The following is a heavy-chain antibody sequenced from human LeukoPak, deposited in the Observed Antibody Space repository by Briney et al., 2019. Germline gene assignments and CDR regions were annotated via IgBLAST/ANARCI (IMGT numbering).Heavy chain of an antibody. J-gene: IGHJ5*02. V-gene: IGHV3-23*01. Sequence: PGGSLRLSCVASGFTFTNAWMTWVRQAPGKGLEWVSGISGSGGRTYYADSVKGRFTISRDNSNNTLSLQMNSLRDEETAVYYCAKGPRDGSITIWFDPWGQGTLVTVSS. CDR2: ISGSGGRT. CDR1: GFTFTNAW. CDR3: AKGPRDGSITIWFDP. D-gene: IGHD2-15*01.